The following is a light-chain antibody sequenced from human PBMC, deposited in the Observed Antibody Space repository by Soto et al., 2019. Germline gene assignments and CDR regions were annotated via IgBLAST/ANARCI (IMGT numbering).Light chain of an antibody. CDR3: MQALQGA. V-gene: IGKV2-28*01. CDR1: QSLLHSNGYNY. J-gene: IGKJ5*01. CDR2: LGS. Sequence: DIVMTQSPLSLPVTPGEPASISCRSSQSLLHSNGYNYLDWYLQKPGQSPQLLIYLGSNRASGVPDRFSGSGSGTDFTLKISRVEAEDVGVYYCMQALQGAFGQGTRWRL.